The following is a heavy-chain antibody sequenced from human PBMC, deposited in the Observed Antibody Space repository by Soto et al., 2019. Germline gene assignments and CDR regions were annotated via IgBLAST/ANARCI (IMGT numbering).Heavy chain of an antibody. V-gene: IGHV3-30-3*01. J-gene: IGHJ3*02. CDR2: ISYDGSNK. Sequence: GGSLRLSCAASGFTFSSYAMHWVRQAPGKGLEWVAVISYDGSNKYYADSVKGRFTISRDNSKNTLYLQMNSLRAEDTAVYYWARVVKITYYYDSSVYYGPWGAFDIWGQGTMVTV. CDR1: GFTFSSYA. CDR3: ARVVKITYYYDSSVYYGPWGAFDI. D-gene: IGHD3-22*01.